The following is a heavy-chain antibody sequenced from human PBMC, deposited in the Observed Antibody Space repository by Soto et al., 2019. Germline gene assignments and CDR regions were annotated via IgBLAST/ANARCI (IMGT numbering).Heavy chain of an antibody. CDR3: ARDSPPYCGGDCYPAYGMDV. D-gene: IGHD2-21*02. CDR2: INPSGGST. Sequence: QVQLVQSGAEVKKPGASVKVSCKASGYTFTSYYMHWVRQAPGQGLEWMGIINPSGGSTSYAQKFQGRVNMTRDKSTSTVYMELSSLRSEDTAVYYCARDSPPYCGGDCYPAYGMDVWGQGTTVTVSS. J-gene: IGHJ6*02. CDR1: GYTFTSYY. V-gene: IGHV1-46*01.